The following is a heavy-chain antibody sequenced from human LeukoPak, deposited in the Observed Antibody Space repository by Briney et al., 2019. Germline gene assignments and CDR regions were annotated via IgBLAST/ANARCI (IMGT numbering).Heavy chain of an antibody. D-gene: IGHD3-22*01. Sequence: GESLKTSCMGSGYSFSNYWIGWVRQMPGKGLEWMGIIYPGDSNTRYSPSFQGQVTISADKSISTAYLQWSSLKASDTAMYYCARSKYYFDSSPYYLFDYWGQGTLVTVSS. V-gene: IGHV5-51*01. J-gene: IGHJ4*02. CDR3: ARSKYYFDSSPYYLFDY. CDR2: IYPGDSNT. CDR1: GYSFSNYW.